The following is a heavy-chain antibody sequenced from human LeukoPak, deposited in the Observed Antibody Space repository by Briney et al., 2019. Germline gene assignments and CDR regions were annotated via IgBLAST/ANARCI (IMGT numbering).Heavy chain of an antibody. Sequence: GGPLRLSCAASGFTFNEHGMHWVRQAPGKGLEWVALIWYDGGNKYYANSLKGRFTISRDNSNNTLYLQMNSLRAEDTAVYYCARGIYTGSGTYYADYWGQGILVTVSS. J-gene: IGHJ4*02. CDR1: GFTFNEHG. V-gene: IGHV3-33*01. D-gene: IGHD3-10*01. CDR2: IWYDGGNK. CDR3: ARGIYTGSGTYYADY.